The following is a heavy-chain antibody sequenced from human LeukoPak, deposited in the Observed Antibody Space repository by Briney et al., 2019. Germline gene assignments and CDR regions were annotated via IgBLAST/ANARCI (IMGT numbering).Heavy chain of an antibody. CDR3: ASARELSSLDPTGDY. CDR1: GGSFSGYY. J-gene: IGHJ4*02. CDR2: INHSGST. Sequence: PSETLSLTCAVYGGSFSGYYWSWIRQPPGKGPEWIGEINHSGSTNYNPSLKSRVTISVDTSKNQFSLKLSSVTAADTAVYYCASARELSSLDPTGDYWGLGTLVTVSS. V-gene: IGHV4-34*01. D-gene: IGHD3-16*02.